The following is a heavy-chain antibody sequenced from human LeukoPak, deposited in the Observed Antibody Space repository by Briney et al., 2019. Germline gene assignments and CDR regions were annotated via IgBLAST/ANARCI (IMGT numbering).Heavy chain of an antibody. D-gene: IGHD4-17*01. Sequence: PSETLSLTCSVSGGSISSSNHFWGWLRQPPGKGLEWIGTIYYTGNTYYNPSLETRVTIPVATSKNQFSLKLSSVTAADTAVYYCARRDYGDYRFFDYWGQGPLVIVSS. V-gene: IGHV4-39*01. CDR3: ARRDYGDYRFFDY. CDR2: IYYTGNT. CDR1: GGSISSSNHF. J-gene: IGHJ4*02.